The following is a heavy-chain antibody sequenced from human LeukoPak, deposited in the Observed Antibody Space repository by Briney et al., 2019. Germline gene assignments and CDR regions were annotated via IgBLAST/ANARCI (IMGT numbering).Heavy chain of an antibody. Sequence: PSETLSLTCTVSGGSISSSSYYWGWIRQPPGKGLEWIGSIYYSGSTYYNPSLKSRVTISVDTSKNQFSLKLSSVTAADTAVYYCARTPPTKYCSGGSCYYGLIDYWGQGTLVTVSS. CDR2: IYYSGST. V-gene: IGHV4-39*07. J-gene: IGHJ4*02. D-gene: IGHD2-15*01. CDR1: GGSISSSSYY. CDR3: ARTPPTKYCSGGSCYYGLIDY.